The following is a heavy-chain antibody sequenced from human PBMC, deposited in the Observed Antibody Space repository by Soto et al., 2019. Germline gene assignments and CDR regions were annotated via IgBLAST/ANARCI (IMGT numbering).Heavy chain of an antibody. CDR2: IDPSDSYT. V-gene: IGHV5-10-1*01. J-gene: IGHJ6*02. Sequence: GESLKISCKGSGYSFTSYWISWVRQMPGKGLEWMGRIDPSDSYTNYSPSFQGYVTISADKSISTAYLQWSSLKASDTAMYYCAGRYYYDSSGYYYTDYYGMDVWGQGTTVTVS. CDR3: AGRYYYDSSGYYYTDYYGMDV. CDR1: GYSFTSYW. D-gene: IGHD3-22*01.